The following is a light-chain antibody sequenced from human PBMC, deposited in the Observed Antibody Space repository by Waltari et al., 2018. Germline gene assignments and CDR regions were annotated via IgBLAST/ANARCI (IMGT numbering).Light chain of an antibody. CDR1: QSVSIN. Sequence: IVMTQSQATLSVSPGERATLSCRTTQSVSINLAWYQQKPGQAPRLLIHVTSTRATGIPDRFSGSGSGTDFTLTISSLQPEDFAVYYCQQYDNWPTYTFGQGTKLEIK. CDR2: VTS. CDR3: QQYDNWPTYT. J-gene: IGKJ2*01. V-gene: IGKV3-15*01.